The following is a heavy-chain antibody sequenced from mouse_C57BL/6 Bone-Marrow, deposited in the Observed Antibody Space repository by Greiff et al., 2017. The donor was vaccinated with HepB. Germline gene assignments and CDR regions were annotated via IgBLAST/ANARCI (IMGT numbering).Heavy chain of an antibody. CDR2: IDPENGDT. J-gene: IGHJ3*01. CDR1: GFNIKDDY. CDR3: TANYYNGGLAY. D-gene: IGHD2-4*01. Sequence: VQLQQSGAELVRPGASVKLSCTASGFNIKDDYMHWVKQRPEQGLEWIGWIDPENGDTEYASKFQGKATITADTSSNTAYLQLSSLTSEDTAVYYCTANYYNGGLAYWGQGTLVTVSA. V-gene: IGHV14-4*01.